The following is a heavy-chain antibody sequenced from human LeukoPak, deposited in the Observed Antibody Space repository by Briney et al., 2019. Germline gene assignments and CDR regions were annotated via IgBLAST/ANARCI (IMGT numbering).Heavy chain of an antibody. CDR1: GYSISSGYY. CDR2: IYYSGST. Sequence: SETLSLTCAVSGYSISSGYYWGWIRQPPGKGLEWIGYIYYSGSTNYNPSLKSRVTISVDTSKNQFSLKLSSVTAADTAVYYCARASRGPGPKSAFDIWGQGTMVTVSS. J-gene: IGHJ3*02. CDR3: ARASRGPGPKSAFDI. V-gene: IGHV4-38-2*01.